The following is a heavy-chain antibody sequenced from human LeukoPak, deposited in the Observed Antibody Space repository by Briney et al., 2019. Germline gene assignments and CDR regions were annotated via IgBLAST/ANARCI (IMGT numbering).Heavy chain of an antibody. Sequence: PSETLSLTCTVSGGSISSYYWSWIRQPPGKGLEWIGYIYYSGSTNYNPSLKSRVTISVDTSKNQFSLKPSSVTAADAAVYYCARDSQSYYTRWFDPWGQGTLVTVSS. V-gene: IGHV4-59*01. CDR1: GGSISSYY. D-gene: IGHD3-3*01. CDR2: IYYSGST. J-gene: IGHJ5*02. CDR3: ARDSQSYYTRWFDP.